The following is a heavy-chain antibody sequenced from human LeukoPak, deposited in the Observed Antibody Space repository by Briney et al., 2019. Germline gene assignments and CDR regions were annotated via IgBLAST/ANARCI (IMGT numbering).Heavy chain of an antibody. CDR2: INHSGST. V-gene: IGHV4-34*01. CDR3: ARDATRLYSYGFILDWFDP. Sequence: SETLSLTCAVSGGSFSGYYWTWIRQPPGKGLQWIGEINHSGSTNYNPSLKSRVTISLDTSKNQFSLKLSSVTAADTAVYYCARDATRLYSYGFILDWFDPWGQGTLVTVSS. D-gene: IGHD5-18*01. J-gene: IGHJ5*02. CDR1: GGSFSGYY.